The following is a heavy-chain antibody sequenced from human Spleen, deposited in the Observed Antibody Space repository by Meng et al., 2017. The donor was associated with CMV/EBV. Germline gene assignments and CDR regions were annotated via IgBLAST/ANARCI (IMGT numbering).Heavy chain of an antibody. Sequence: GESLKISCAGSGFTFSSYEMNWVRQAPGKGLEWVSSISSSSDYIYYADSVKGRFTISRDNAKSSLYLQMNSLRAEDTAVYYCARNRRNYDFWSGYSDYWGQGTLVTVSS. J-gene: IGHJ4*02. CDR1: GFTFSSYE. D-gene: IGHD3-3*01. CDR3: ARNRRNYDFWSGYSDY. CDR2: ISSSSDYI. V-gene: IGHV3-21*01.